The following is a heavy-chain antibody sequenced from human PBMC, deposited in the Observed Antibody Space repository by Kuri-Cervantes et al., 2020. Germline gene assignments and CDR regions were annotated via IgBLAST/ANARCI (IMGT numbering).Heavy chain of an antibody. CDR2: IYYSGST. D-gene: IGHD2-2*01. V-gene: IGHV4-31*03. CDR1: GGSISSGGYY. CDR3: ARQPGIYCSSTSCYAAFDI. Sequence: SETLSLTCTVSGGSISSGGYYWSWIRQHPGKGLEWIGYIYYSGSTYYNPSLKSRVTISVDTSKNQFSLKLSSVTAADTAVYYCARQPGIYCSSTSCYAAFDIWGQGTMVTVSS. J-gene: IGHJ3*02.